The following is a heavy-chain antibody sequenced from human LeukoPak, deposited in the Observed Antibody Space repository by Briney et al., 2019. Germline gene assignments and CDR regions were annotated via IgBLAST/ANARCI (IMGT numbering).Heavy chain of an antibody. CDR3: ASAREQQLVLFDY. Sequence: SVKVSCKASGGTFNSYAISWVRQAPGQGLEWMGRIIPILGIANYAQKFQGRVTITADKSTSTAYMELSRLRSDDTAVYYCASAREQQLVLFDYWGQGTLVTVSS. D-gene: IGHD6-13*01. CDR2: IIPILGIA. J-gene: IGHJ4*02. CDR1: GGTFNSYA. V-gene: IGHV1-69*04.